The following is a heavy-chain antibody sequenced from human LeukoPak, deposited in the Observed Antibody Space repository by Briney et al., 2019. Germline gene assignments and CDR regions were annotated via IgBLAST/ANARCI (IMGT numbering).Heavy chain of an antibody. CDR1: RFTFSYYW. D-gene: IGHD3-16*01. CDR3: LGGVAADY. J-gene: IGHJ4*02. Sequence: GGSLRPSCAASRFTFSYYWMTWVRQAPGKGVEWVANIKQDASVKHYADSVKGRFTISRDNAKNSLYLQMNSLRVEDTAVYYCLGGVAADYWGRGTLVTVSS. V-gene: IGHV3-7*01. CDR2: IKQDASVK.